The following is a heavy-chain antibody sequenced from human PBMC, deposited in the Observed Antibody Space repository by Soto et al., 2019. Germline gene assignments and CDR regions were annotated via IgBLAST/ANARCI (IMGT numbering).Heavy chain of an antibody. J-gene: IGHJ4*02. V-gene: IGHV3-74*01. CDR3: VTDSSALN. Sequence: PGGSLRLSCEASGFSFSNHWMQWVRQAPGKGLVWVSRINGDGTVTTYADSVTGRFTISRDNAKNTLYLQMNSLTAEDTAVFYCVTDSSALNWGQGTLVTVSS. CDR2: INGDGTVT. D-gene: IGHD6-25*01. CDR1: GFSFSNHW.